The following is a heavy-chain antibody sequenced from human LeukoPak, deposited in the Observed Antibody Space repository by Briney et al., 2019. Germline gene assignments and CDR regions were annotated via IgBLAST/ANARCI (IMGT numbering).Heavy chain of an antibody. V-gene: IGHV3-21*01. D-gene: IGHD5-12*01. CDR3: ATDRKSRHSGGFAP. CDR1: GFTFSSYS. CDR2: ISSSSSYI. J-gene: IGHJ5*02. Sequence: SGGSLRLSCAASGFTFSSYSMNWVRQAPGKGLEWVSSISSSSSYIYYADSVKGRFTISRDNSKNTLYLQMNSLRAEDTAVYYCATDRKSRHSGGFAPWGQGTLVTVSS.